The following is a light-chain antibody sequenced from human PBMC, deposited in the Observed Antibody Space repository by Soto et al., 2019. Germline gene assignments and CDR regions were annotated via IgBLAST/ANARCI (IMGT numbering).Light chain of an antibody. CDR2: GNS. Sequence: QLVLTQPPSVSGAPGQRVTMSCTGSSSNIGAGYDVHWYQQLPGTAPKLLIYGNSNRPSGVPDRFSGSKSGTSASLAITGLQAEDEADYYCQSYDSSLSGWVFGGGTKPTVL. J-gene: IGLJ3*02. CDR3: QSYDSSLSGWV. CDR1: SSNIGAGYD. V-gene: IGLV1-40*01.